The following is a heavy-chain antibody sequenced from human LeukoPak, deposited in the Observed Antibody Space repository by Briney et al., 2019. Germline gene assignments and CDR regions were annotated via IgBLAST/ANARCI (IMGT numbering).Heavy chain of an antibody. CDR1: GFTFSSYA. V-gene: IGHV3-30-3*01. CDR3: ARGSRYYDFWSGYYNYYSYGMDV. D-gene: IGHD3-3*01. Sequence: PGGSLRLSCAASGFTFSSYAMHWVRQAPGKGLEWVAVISYDGSNKYYADSVKGRFTISRDNSKNTLYLQMNSLRAEDTAVYYCARGSRYYDFWSGYYNYYSYGMDVWGQGTTVTVSS. J-gene: IGHJ6*02. CDR2: ISYDGSNK.